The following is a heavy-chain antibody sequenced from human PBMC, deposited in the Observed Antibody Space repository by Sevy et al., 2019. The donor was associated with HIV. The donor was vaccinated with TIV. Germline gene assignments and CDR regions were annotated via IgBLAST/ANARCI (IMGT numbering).Heavy chain of an antibody. J-gene: IGHJ4*02. CDR2: ITPSGDTI. V-gene: IGHV3-11*01. Sequence: GGSLRLSCAASGFTFSDYYMSWVRQAPGKGLEWVSYITPSGDTIYYADSVKGRFTVSRDNAKKSLYMQMNTLRAEDTAVYYCAREGRGYSSGWAHWGQGTLVTVSS. D-gene: IGHD6-19*01. CDR3: AREGRGYSSGWAH. CDR1: GFTFSDYY.